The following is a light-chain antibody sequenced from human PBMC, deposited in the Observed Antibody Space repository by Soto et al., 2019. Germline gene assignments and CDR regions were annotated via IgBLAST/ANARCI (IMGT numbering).Light chain of an antibody. CDR2: WES. CDR3: LQYSSHPRT. CDR1: HSVLHTSNNKNY. Sequence: DIVMTQSPDSLSVSLGERATINSSSIHSVLHTSNNKNYLGWDQQKPGQPPKLLIYWESKRAFGVPDRFRGSGSGTDFTLPISSLHAEDVAVYYCLQYSSHPRTFGQGTKV. J-gene: IGKJ1*01. V-gene: IGKV4-1*01.